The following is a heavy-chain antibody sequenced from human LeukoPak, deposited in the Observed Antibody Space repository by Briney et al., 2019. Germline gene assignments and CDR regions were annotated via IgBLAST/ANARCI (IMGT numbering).Heavy chain of an antibody. V-gene: IGHV4-34*01. Sequence: SETLSLTCAVDGGAFRGYYWSWIRKPPGKGLEWIGEINHSGSTNYNPSLKSRVTISVDTSKNQFSLQLSSVTAADTAVYYCARPGYCGGDCYGGDAFDIWGQGTMVTVSS. CDR1: GGAFRGYY. J-gene: IGHJ3*02. CDR3: ARPGYCGGDCYGGDAFDI. CDR2: INHSGST. D-gene: IGHD2-21*02.